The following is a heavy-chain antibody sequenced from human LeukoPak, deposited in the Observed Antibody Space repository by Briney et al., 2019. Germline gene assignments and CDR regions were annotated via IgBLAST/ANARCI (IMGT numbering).Heavy chain of an antibody. CDR1: GYSFTSYW. CDR2: IYPADSDT. CDR3: ARHEGGRYAI. D-gene: IGHD2-8*01. J-gene: IGHJ4*02. V-gene: IGHV5-51*01. Sequence: GESLKISCKGSGYSFTSYWIGWVRPMPGKGLEWMGIIYPADSDTRYSPSFQGQVTISADKSINTAYLQWSSPKASDSAMYYCARHEGGRYAIWGQGTLVTVSS.